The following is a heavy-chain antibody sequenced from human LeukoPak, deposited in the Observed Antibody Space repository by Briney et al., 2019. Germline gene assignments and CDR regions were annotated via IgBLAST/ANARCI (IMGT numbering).Heavy chain of an antibody. D-gene: IGHD4-17*01. V-gene: IGHV1-2*06. CDR2: INPNSGGP. CDR3: ARSLPHYGRNAFDI. CDR1: RYTFTGYY. J-gene: IGHJ3*02. Sequence: ASVKVSCKASRYTFTGYYMHWVRQAPGQGLEWMGRINPNSGGPNYAPQSKGRVPINRAQSISTAYRKRARLRSDTPAGYYGARSLPHYGRNAFDIGGQGTMVTVSS.